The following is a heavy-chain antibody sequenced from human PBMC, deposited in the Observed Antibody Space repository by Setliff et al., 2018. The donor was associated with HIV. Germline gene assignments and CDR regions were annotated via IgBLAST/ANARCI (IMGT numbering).Heavy chain of an antibody. J-gene: IGHJ1*01. Sequence: ASVKVSCKASGFTFTSSAMQWVRQARGQRLEWIGWIVVGSGNTNYAQKFQERATITRDMSTSTAYIELSSLRSEDTAVYYCAASSHYDSSGWTEYYQHWGQGTLVTVSS. CDR1: GFTFTSSA. CDR3: AASSHYDSSGWTEYYQH. CDR2: IVVGSGNT. D-gene: IGHD6-19*01. V-gene: IGHV1-58*02.